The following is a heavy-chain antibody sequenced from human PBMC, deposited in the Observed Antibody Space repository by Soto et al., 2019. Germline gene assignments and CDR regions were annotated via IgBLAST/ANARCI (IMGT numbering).Heavy chain of an antibody. CDR3: AKDTAMVQYYYYGMDV. CDR2: ISAYNGNT. CDR1: GYTFTSYG. D-gene: IGHD5-18*01. J-gene: IGHJ6*02. Sequence: ASVKVSCKASGYTFTSYGISWVRQAPGQGLEWMGWISAYNGNTNYAQKLQGRVTMTTDTSTSTAYMELRSLRSDDTAVYYCAKDTAMVQYYYYGMDVWGQGTTVTVSS. V-gene: IGHV1-18*04.